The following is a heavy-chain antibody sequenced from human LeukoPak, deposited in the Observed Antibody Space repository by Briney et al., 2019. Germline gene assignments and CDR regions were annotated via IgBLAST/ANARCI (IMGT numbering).Heavy chain of an antibody. Sequence: SETLSLTCTVSGGSISSGGYYWSWIRQHPGKGLEWIGYIYYSGSTYYNPSLKSRVTISVDTSKNQFSLKLSSVTAADTAVYYCARSKIIGILDHWGQGTLVTVSS. CDR2: IYYSGST. V-gene: IGHV4-31*03. CDR1: GGSISSGGYY. J-gene: IGHJ4*02. CDR3: ARSKIIGILDH. D-gene: IGHD5/OR15-5a*01.